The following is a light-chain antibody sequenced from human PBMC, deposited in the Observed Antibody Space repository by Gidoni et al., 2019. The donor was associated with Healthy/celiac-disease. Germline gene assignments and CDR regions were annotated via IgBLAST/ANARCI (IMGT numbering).Light chain of an antibody. CDR3: AAWDDSLSGWV. Sequence: QSVLTQHPSASGTPGQRVTISCSGSSSNIGSNYVYWYQQLPGTAPKLLIYRNNQRPSGFPDRFSGSKSGTSASLAISGLRSEDEADYYCAAWDDSLSGWVFGGGTKLTVL. J-gene: IGLJ3*02. CDR2: RNN. V-gene: IGLV1-47*01. CDR1: SSNIGSNY.